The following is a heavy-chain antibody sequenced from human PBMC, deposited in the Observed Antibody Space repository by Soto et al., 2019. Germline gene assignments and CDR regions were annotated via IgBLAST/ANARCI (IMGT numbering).Heavy chain of an antibody. V-gene: IGHV4-59*01. J-gene: IGHJ4*02. CDR2: IYYSGST. D-gene: IGHD5-12*01. CDR3: ARERRDGYKHYFDY. Sequence: QVQLQESGPGLVKPSETLSLMCTVSGGSISSYYWSWIRQPPGKGLEWIGYIYYSGSTNYNPSLKSRVTMSVDTSKHQFSLKLSSVTAADTAVYYCARERRDGYKHYFDYWGQGTLVTVSS. CDR1: GGSISSYY.